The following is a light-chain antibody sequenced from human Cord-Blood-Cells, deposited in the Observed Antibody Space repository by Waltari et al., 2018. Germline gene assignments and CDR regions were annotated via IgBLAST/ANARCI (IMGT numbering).Light chain of an antibody. CDR1: KLGDKY. J-gene: IGLJ3*02. CDR3: QAWDSSTAV. CDR2: QDS. Sequence: SYELTQPPSVSVSPGQTASITCPGDKLGDKYACWYQQKPGQSPVLVIYQDSKRPSGIPERFSGSKSGNTATLTISGTQAMEEADYYCQAWDSSTAVFGGGTKLTVL. V-gene: IGLV3-1*01.